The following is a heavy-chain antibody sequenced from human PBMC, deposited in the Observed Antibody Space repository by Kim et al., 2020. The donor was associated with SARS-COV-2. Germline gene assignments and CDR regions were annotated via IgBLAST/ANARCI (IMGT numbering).Heavy chain of an antibody. J-gene: IGHJ6*02. CDR3: ARGGYCSGGDCSHYSGLDV. CDR1: GFAFSTYG. D-gene: IGHD2-15*01. Sequence: GGSLRLSCVASGFAFSTYGMLSFRQAPGKGLEWVAAIWYDGSHQYYADSVKGRVTISRDNSKNTLYLQMNSLRAEDTGVYYCARGGYCSGGDCSHYSGLDVWGQGTTVIFSS. CDR2: IWYDGSHQ. V-gene: IGHV3-33*01.